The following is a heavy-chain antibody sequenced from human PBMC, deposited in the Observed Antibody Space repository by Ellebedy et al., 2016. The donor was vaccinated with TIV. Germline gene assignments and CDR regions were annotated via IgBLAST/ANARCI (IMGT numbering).Heavy chain of an antibody. CDR1: GFTFSSYA. J-gene: IGHJ6*02. D-gene: IGHD2-21*01. CDR3: AKGRGSSVIDYNYYGMDV. V-gene: IGHV3-23*01. CDR2: ISGSGGTT. Sequence: GESLKISXVASGFTFSSYAMGWVRQAPGKGLEWVSVISGSGGTTYHADSVKGRFTSSRDNSENTLYLQMNSLRAEDTAVYYCAKGRGSSVIDYNYYGMDVWGQGTTVTVSS.